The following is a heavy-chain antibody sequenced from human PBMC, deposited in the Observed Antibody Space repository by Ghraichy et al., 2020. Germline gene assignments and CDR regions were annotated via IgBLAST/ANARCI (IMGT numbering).Heavy chain of an antibody. Sequence: SETLSLTCTVSGGSIRSSSYYWGWLRQPPGRGLEWIGSIYYAGSPYYDPSLESRVTISIDTSRNQLSLKLSSVTAADTAVYYCARATGLLNWFDRWGQGTLVTVSS. CDR1: GGSIRSSSYY. J-gene: IGHJ5*02. CDR3: ARATGLLNWFDR. D-gene: IGHD1-26*01. CDR2: IYYAGSP. V-gene: IGHV4-39*07.